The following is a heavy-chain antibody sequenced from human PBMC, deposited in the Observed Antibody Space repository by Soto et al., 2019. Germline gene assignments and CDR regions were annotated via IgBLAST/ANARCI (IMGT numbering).Heavy chain of an antibody. CDR2: IFSNDEK. J-gene: IGHJ5*02. CDR1: GFSLSNAGLG. CDR3: ASTYSANRYWFDP. V-gene: IGHV2-26*04. D-gene: IGHD1-26*01. Sequence: QVTVKESGPVLVKPTETLTLTCTVSGFSLSNAGLGVSWIRQPPGKALEWLAHIFSNDEKSYSTSLKSRLTSSKDTSKSQVVVTITNMYPVDTATYCCASTYSANRYWFDPWGQGTLVTVSS.